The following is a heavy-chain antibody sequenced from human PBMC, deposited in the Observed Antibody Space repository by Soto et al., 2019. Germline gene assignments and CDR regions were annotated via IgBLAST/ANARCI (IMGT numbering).Heavy chain of an antibody. Sequence: QVQLVQSGAEVKKPGSSVKVSCKASGGTFSNSAISWVRQAPGQGLEWMGGIIPIVGTAHYAQKYQGRVTITADESTSTAYMELRSLRFEDTALYYCEREPGDFWTTPSDVFDIWDQGTLVTFSS. J-gene: IGHJ3*02. D-gene: IGHD3-3*01. CDR1: GGTFSNSA. CDR3: EREPGDFWTTPSDVFDI. CDR2: IIPIVGTA. V-gene: IGHV1-69*01.